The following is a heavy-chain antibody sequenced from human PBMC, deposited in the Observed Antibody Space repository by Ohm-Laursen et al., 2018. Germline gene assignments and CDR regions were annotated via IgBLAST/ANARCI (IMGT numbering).Heavy chain of an antibody. CDR3: ARENVGMDV. J-gene: IGHJ6*02. CDR1: GFTFSSYA. Sequence: SLRLSCSASGFTFSSYAMTWVRQAPGKGLEWVSGISGGGGGTYYADSVKGRFTISRDNSKNTLYLQMNSLRAEDTAVYYCARENVGMDVWGQGTTVTVSS. V-gene: IGHV3-23*01. CDR2: ISGGGGGT.